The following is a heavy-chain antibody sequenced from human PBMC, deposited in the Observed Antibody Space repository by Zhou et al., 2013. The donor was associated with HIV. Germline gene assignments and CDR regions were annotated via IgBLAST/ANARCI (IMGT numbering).Heavy chain of an antibody. V-gene: IGHV1-18*01. CDR3: ARDSLGWGPGHWFDP. CDR2: ISGYNDNT. Sequence: QVQLVQSGAEVKKPGASVKVSCKASGYSINNFGISWVRQAPGQRLEWMGWISGYNDNTEYRQRFQGRFTMTTDTSTNTAYMELRGLTSDDTAVYYCARDSLGWGPGHWFDPWGQGTLGHRLL. D-gene: IGHD3-16*01. CDR1: GYSINNFG. J-gene: IGHJ5*02.